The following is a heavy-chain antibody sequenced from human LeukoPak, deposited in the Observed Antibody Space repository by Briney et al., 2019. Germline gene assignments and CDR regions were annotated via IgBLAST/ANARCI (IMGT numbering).Heavy chain of an antibody. CDR2: IKPKSGAT. Sequence: ASVTVSCQASGYTFTGHYMNWVRQAPEQGLEWMGWIKPKSGATNYALKFQRRVTMTRDTSITTAYFEPSSLTSDDTAIYYCARVREWEEISGAIPDYFDYWGQGTLVTVSS. CDR1: GYTFTGHY. CDR3: ARVREWEEISGAIPDYFDY. V-gene: IGHV1-2*02. D-gene: IGHD3-3*01. J-gene: IGHJ4*02.